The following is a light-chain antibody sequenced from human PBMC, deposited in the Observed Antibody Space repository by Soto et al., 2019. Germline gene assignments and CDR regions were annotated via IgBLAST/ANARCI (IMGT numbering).Light chain of an antibody. V-gene: IGLV2-14*03. CDR3: SSYTTSNTEI. CDR1: TSDVGGYDY. Sequence: QSALTQPASVSGSPGQSIAISCTGTTSDVGGYDYVSWYQQHPGKAPKLMIYDVNNRPSGVSNRFSGSKSGNTASLTISGLQAEDEADYYSSSYTTSNTEIFGGGTKLTVL. CDR2: DVN. J-gene: IGLJ2*01.